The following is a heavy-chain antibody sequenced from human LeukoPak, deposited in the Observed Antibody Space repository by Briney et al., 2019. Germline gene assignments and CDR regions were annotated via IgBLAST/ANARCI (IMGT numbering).Heavy chain of an antibody. J-gene: IGHJ6*03. V-gene: IGHV4-59*11. D-gene: IGHD3-3*01. CDR1: GGSISSHY. CDR3: ARIAGQYDFWSGSYYYYMDV. Sequence: ETLSRTFTVSGGSISSHYWSWIRQPPGKGLEWIGYIYYSGSTNYNPSLKSRVTISVDTSKNQFSLKLSSVTAADTAVYYCARIAGQYDFWSGSYYYYMDVWGKGTTVTVSS. CDR2: IYYSGST.